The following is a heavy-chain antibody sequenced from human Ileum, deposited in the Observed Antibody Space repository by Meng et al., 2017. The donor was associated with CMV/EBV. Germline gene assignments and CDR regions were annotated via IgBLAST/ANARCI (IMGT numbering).Heavy chain of an antibody. CDR3: QPGANRPPTRYYGVGV. CDR1: GFTFGSFD. Sequence: GESLKISCIVSGFTFGSFDMHWVRQTPAKGLEWVAYILYDGTNKNYADSVRGRFTIPRDSSKKTMYLQMNDLRPEDTGVYYCQPGANRPPTRYYGVGVWGQGTMVTVSS. V-gene: IGHV3-30*02. CDR2: ILYDGTNK. D-gene: IGHD1-14*01. J-gene: IGHJ6*02.